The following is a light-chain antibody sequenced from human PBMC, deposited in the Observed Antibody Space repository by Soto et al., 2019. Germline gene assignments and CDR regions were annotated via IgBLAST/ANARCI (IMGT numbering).Light chain of an antibody. J-gene: IGKJ4*01. CDR2: AAS. Sequence: DIKMTQSPSSMSASVGDRVTITCWASQGISSYLAWYQQKPGKDPKLLIYAASTLQSGVPSRFSGSESGTDFTLTISRLQTEDFATYYCQQVNSYTLTFGGGTKVDIK. CDR1: QGISSY. V-gene: IGKV1-9*01. CDR3: QQVNSYTLT.